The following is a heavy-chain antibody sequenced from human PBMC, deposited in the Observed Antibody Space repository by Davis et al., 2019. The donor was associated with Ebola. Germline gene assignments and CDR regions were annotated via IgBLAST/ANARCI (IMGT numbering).Heavy chain of an antibody. V-gene: IGHV1-2*04. D-gene: IGHD1-7*01. Sequence: ASVKVSCKASGYTFTGYYMHWVRQAPGQGLEWMGWINPNSGGTNYAQKFQGWVTMTRDTSISTAYMELRSLRSDDTAVYYCARGWDYLYYYYGMDVWGQGTTVTVSS. CDR3: ARGWDYLYYYYGMDV. CDR1: GYTFTGYY. J-gene: IGHJ6*02. CDR2: INPNSGGT.